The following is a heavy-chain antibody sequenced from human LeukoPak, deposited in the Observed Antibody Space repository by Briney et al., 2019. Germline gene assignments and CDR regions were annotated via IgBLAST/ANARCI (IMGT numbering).Heavy chain of an antibody. D-gene: IGHD2-15*01. CDR2: IHYTDGP. V-gene: IGHV4-59*12. CDR1: TGSHWFNC. J-gene: IGHJ6*04. CDR3: ARGRLVHCHYYYSCRDV. Sequence: SETLSLTCTVSTGSHWFNCWPWLRQAPGKGLEWIGYIHYTDGPNYSPSLNGRVTISLDKSKNQFSLRLTSVEVAAKAVDYCARGRLVHCHYYYSCRDVWGRGTTVTVS.